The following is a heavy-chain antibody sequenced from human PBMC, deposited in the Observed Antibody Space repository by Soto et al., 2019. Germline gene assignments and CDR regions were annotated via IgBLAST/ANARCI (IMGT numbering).Heavy chain of an antibody. J-gene: IGHJ4*02. Sequence: QVQLVQSGAEVKKPGASVKVSCEASGYNFIDFHIHWVRQAPGQGFEWMGRISPKSGGTNYEQKFEGRVTMTWDTSLNTAYMELSSLKSDDTAVYYCARPPGYISDWYYFDLWGQGTRVTVSS. CDR2: ISPKSGGT. D-gene: IGHD3-9*01. V-gene: IGHV1-2*02. CDR3: ARPPGYISDWYYFDL. CDR1: GYNFIDFH.